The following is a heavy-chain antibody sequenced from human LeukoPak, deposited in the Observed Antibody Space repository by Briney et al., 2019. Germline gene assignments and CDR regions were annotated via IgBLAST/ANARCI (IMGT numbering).Heavy chain of an antibody. Sequence: GGSLRLSCAASGFNLSSYSMNWVRQAPGKGLEWVSSISSSGSYIYYADSVKGRFTISRDNAKNSLYLQMNSLRAEDTAVYYCARDRDDSSGYYPLHYYYGMDVWGQGTTVTVSS. D-gene: IGHD3-22*01. CDR3: ARDRDDSSGYYPLHYYYGMDV. CDR1: GFNLSSYS. CDR2: ISSSGSYI. V-gene: IGHV3-21*01. J-gene: IGHJ6*02.